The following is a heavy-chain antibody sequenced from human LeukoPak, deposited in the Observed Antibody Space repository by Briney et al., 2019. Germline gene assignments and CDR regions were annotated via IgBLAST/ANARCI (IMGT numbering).Heavy chain of an antibody. D-gene: IGHD3-10*01. J-gene: IGHJ1*01. CDR3: AKRGVVIRVVLVSFHKEANYPQPPPRAHRLYF. Sequence: PGGSLRLSCAVSGITLSNYGMSWVRQAPGKGLEWVAGISGSGGGTKYADSVKGRFTISRDNSKNTLFPQMTSLRAEDTAVYFCAKRGVVIRVVLVSFHKEANYPQPPPRAHRLYF. V-gene: IGHV3-23*01. CDR2: ISGSGGGT. CDR1: GITLSNYG.